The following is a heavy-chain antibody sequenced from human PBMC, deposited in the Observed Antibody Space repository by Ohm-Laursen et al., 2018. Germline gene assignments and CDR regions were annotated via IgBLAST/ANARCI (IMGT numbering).Heavy chain of an antibody. V-gene: IGHV3-30*18. D-gene: IGHD4-23*01. J-gene: IGHJ4*02. CDR1: GFNFNNYG. Sequence: SLRLSCAASGFNFNNYGMHWVRQVPGKGPEWLSFISYDGSNEYFADSVKGRFTISRDNSKNTLYLQLNRLTLEDTAVYHCAKPHDYGGMGYFEYWGQGTLVTVSS. CDR3: AKPHDYGGMGYFEY. CDR2: ISYDGSNE.